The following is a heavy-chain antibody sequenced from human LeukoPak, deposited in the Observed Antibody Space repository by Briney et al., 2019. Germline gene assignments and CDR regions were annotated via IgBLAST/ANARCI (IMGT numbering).Heavy chain of an antibody. D-gene: IGHD3-10*01. V-gene: IGHV4-59*08. CDR1: GGSISSYY. J-gene: IGHJ4*02. CDR3: ARTMVRGPDDY. Sequence: SETLSLTCTVSGGSISSYYWSWIRQPPGKGLGWIGYIYYSGSTNYNPSLKSRVTISVDTSKNQFTLKLSSVTAADTAVYYCARTMVRGPDDYWGQGTLVTVSS. CDR2: IYYSGST.